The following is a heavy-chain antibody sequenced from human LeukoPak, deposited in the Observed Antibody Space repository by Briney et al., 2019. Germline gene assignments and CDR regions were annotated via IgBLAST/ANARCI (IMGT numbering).Heavy chain of an antibody. J-gene: IGHJ4*02. D-gene: IGHD6-13*01. CDR1: GFTINGYW. V-gene: IGHV3-7*01. Sequence: GGSLRLSCAASGFTINGYWMSWVRQAPGKGLEWVANIKQDASEKYYVGSVQGRFTISRDNAKNSVFLQMNSLRAEDTAVYYCARDRAAGTPFDYWGQGTLVTVSS. CDR3: ARDRAAGTPFDY. CDR2: IKQDASEK.